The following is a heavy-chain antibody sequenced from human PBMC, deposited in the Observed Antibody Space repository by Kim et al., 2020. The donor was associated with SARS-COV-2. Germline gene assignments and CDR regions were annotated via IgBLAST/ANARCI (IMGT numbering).Heavy chain of an antibody. J-gene: IGHJ2*01. Sequence: DSVKGRFTISRDNSQNTLYLQMNSLRAEDTAVYYCARDMITESPNWYFDLWGRGTLVTVSS. V-gene: IGHV3-30*01. CDR3: ARDMITESPNWYFDL. D-gene: IGHD3-16*01.